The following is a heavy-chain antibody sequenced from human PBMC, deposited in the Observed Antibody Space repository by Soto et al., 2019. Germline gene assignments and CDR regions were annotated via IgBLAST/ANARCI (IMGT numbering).Heavy chain of an antibody. J-gene: IGHJ5*02. V-gene: IGHV4-59*01. CDR2: IFYTGST. CDR1: GGSISRYF. D-gene: IGHD2-21*01. CDR3: AHFSDLEWFDP. Sequence: QVQLQESGPGLVRPSETLSLTCTVSGGSISRYFLSWIRQSPGKGLEWIGYIFYTGSTTYNPSRKSRVTIAIVTSKNQFSLKLSSLTAEDTAVYYCAHFSDLEWFDPWGQGTRVTVSS.